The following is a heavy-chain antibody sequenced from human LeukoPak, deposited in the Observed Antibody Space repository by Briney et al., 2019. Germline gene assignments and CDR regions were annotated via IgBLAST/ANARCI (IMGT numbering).Heavy chain of an antibody. V-gene: IGHV3-48*03. CDR1: GFTFSSYE. CDR2: ISSSGSTI. CDR3: ASARAVAGPGLDY. J-gene: IGHJ4*02. Sequence: TGGSLRLSCAASGFTFSSYEMNWVRQAPGKGLEWVSYISSSGSTIYYADSVKGRFTISRDNSKNTLYLQMNSLRAEDTAVYYCASARAVAGPGLDYWGQGTLVTVSS. D-gene: IGHD6-19*01.